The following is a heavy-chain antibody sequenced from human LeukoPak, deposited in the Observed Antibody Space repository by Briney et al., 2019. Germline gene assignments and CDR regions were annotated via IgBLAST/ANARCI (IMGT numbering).Heavy chain of an antibody. J-gene: IGHJ3*02. CDR3: VRKNRDFNAAFDI. CDR1: GFTVSNNY. Sequence: GGSLRLSCTASGFTVSNNYMSWVRRAPGKGLEWVSISYSDSNTNYADSVKGRFTISRDTSQNTLSLQMNSLRAGDTAVYYCVRKNRDFNAAFDIWGQGTVVTVSS. V-gene: IGHV3-53*01. D-gene: IGHD1-14*01. CDR2: SYSDSNT.